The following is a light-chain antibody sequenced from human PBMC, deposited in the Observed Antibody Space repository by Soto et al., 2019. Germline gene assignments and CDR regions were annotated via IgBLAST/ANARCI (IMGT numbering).Light chain of an antibody. CDR2: DVT. V-gene: IGLV2-14*03. Sequence: QSALTQPASVSGSPGQSITISCTGTSSDVGGYEYVSWYQHHPGKAPKLMIYDVTNRPSGVSNRFSGSKSGNTASLTISGLQAEGEADYYCSSRTSSSTYVFGTGTKVTVL. J-gene: IGLJ1*01. CDR3: SSRTSSSTYV. CDR1: SSDVGGYEY.